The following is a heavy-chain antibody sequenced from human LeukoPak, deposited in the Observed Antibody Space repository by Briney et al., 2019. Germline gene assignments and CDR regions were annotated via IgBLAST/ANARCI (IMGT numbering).Heavy chain of an antibody. CDR2: ISAYNGNT. CDR3: AREASGFGELLVDY. D-gene: IGHD3-10*01. CDR1: GYTFTSYG. V-gene: IGHV1-18*01. Sequence: ASVTVSFKASGYTFTSYGISWVRQAPGQGLEWMGWISAYNGNTNYAQKLQGRVTMTTNTSTSTAYMELRSLRSDDTAVYYCAREASGFGELLVDYWGQGTLVTVSS. J-gene: IGHJ4*02.